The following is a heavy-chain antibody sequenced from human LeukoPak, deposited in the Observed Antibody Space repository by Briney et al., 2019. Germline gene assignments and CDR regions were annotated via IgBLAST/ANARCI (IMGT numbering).Heavy chain of an antibody. Sequence: GGSLRLSCAASGFTFSSYAMSWVRQAPGKGLELVSAISGSGGSTYYADSVKGRFTISRDNSKNTLYLQMNSLRAEDTAVYYCAKVPRITIFGVVKYYFDYWGQGTLVTVSS. CDR2: ISGSGGST. CDR1: GFTFSSYA. J-gene: IGHJ4*02. D-gene: IGHD3-3*01. CDR3: AKVPRITIFGVVKYYFDY. V-gene: IGHV3-23*01.